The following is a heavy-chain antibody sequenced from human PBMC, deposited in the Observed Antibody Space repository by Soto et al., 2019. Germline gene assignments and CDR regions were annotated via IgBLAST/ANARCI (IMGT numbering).Heavy chain of an antibody. V-gene: IGHV1-8*02. D-gene: IGHD4-17*01. CDR1: GYTFTSYG. CDR3: ARADYGDSLTD. CDR2: MNPNSGNT. J-gene: IGHJ4*02. Sequence: GASVKVSCKASGYTFTSYGISWVRQAPGQGLEWMGWMNPNSGNTGHAQKFQGRVTLTSDTSISTAYMELNSLRSEDTAVYYCARADYGDSLTDWGQGTLVTVSS.